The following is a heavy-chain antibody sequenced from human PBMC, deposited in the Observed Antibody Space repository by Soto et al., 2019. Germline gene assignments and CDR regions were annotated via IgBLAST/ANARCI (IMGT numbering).Heavy chain of an antibody. Sequence: EVQLVESGGGLVQPGGSLRLSCAASGFTFSGHWMSWVRQAPGKGLEWVANIKQDGSEQFCVDSVKGRFTISRDNAKNSLYLQMNSLRAEDTAVYYCAREAVWGQGTTVTVSS. CDR1: GFTFSGHW. CDR3: AREAV. CDR2: IKQDGSEQ. V-gene: IGHV3-7*05. J-gene: IGHJ6*02.